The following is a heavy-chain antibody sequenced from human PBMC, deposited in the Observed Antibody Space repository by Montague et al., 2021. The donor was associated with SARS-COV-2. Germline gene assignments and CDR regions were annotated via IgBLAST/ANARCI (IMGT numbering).Heavy chain of an antibody. V-gene: IGHV4-39*01. J-gene: IGHJ3*02. CDR2: IYYSGTT. Sequence: SETLSLTCTVSGGSITRNYYWGWNRQPPGKGLEWVGNIYYSGTTFINPSLESRVTISVDASKNQFSLNLTSVTAADTAVYYCARPLVRGVPKAFDIWGQGALVIVSS. D-gene: IGHD3-10*01. CDR1: GGSITRNYY. CDR3: ARPLVRGVPKAFDI.